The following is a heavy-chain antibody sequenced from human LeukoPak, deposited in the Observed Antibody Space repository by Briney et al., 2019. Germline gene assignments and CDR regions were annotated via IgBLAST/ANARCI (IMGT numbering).Heavy chain of an antibody. CDR1: GFTFSSYA. J-gene: IGHJ4*02. V-gene: IGHV3-23*01. D-gene: IGHD6-19*01. Sequence: GGSLRLSCAASGFTFSSYAMSWVRQAPGKGLEWVSSISYDSTGTYYADSVKGRFTISRDNSRNTLFLQMSSLRAEDTAVYYCAKRDNSAWYTLDYWGQGTLVTVSS. CDR3: AKRDNSAWYTLDY. CDR2: ISYDSTGT.